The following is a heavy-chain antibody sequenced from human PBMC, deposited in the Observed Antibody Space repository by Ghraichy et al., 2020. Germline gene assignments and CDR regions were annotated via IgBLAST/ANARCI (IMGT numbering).Heavy chain of an antibody. CDR1: GVTFGNNA. D-gene: IGHD2-2*01. CDR3: ARQRGHPLNAYYFVY. V-gene: IGHV3-23*01. CDR2: ILNNGAT. Sequence: GESLNISCEAFGVTFGNNAMSWVRQAPGQGLEWVSGILNNGATYYSDSVKGRFTISRDNSKNTLYLQMNSLRTDDTAVYFCARQRGHPLNAYYFVYWGQGTLVTVSS. J-gene: IGHJ4*02.